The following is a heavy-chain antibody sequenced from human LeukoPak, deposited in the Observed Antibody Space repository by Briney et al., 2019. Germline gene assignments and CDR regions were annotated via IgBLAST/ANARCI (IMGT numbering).Heavy chain of an antibody. CDR1: GGSFSGYY. J-gene: IGHJ4*02. D-gene: IGHD1-26*01. Sequence: PSETLSLTCAVYGGSFSGYYWSWIRQSPGKGLEWIGEVNHSGSTNYNPSLKSRVIISVDTSKNQFSLKLSSVTAADTAVYYCASAFRVGPTRGLFDYWGQGTLVPVSS. V-gene: IGHV4-34*01. CDR3: ASAFRVGPTRGLFDY. CDR2: VNHSGST.